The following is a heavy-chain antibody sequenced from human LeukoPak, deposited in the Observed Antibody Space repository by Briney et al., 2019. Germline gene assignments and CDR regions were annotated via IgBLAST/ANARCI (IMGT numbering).Heavy chain of an antibody. CDR1: GFTFSTYG. CDR2: INNNGANT. CDR3: ATTGYSSRNY. Sequence: GGTLRLSCAASGFTFSTYGMSWVRQAPGKGLEWVSGINNNGANTYYADSVKGRFTISRDNSKNTLYLQMNSLRAEDTAVYYCATTGYSSRNYWGQGTLVTVSS. D-gene: IGHD6-13*01. J-gene: IGHJ4*02. V-gene: IGHV3-23*01.